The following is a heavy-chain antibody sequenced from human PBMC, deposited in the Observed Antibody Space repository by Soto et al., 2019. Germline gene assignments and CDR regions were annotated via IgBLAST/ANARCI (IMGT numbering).Heavy chain of an antibody. J-gene: IGHJ6*02. V-gene: IGHV5-51*01. CDR3: ARFSLRATVTTDFYFYGMDV. CDR1: GYNFISYY. Sequence: RGESLKISCKGSGYNFISYYIAWVRQMPGKGLEWMGFIYPGDSDTTYSPSFQGQVTISADKSISTAYLQWSSLKASDTAIYYCARFSLRATVTTDFYFYGMDVWGQGTTVTVSS. D-gene: IGHD4-4*01. CDR2: IYPGDSDT.